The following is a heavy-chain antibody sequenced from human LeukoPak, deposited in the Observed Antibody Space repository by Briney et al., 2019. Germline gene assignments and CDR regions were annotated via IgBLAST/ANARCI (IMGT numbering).Heavy chain of an antibody. J-gene: IGHJ5*02. CDR1: GGSISSYY. CDR3: ARAGDDYYDSSGYHSRGNWFDP. CDR2: ISYSVST. D-gene: IGHD3-22*01. V-gene: IGHV4-59*01. Sequence: SETLSLTCTVSGGSISSYYWSWIRQPPGKGLEWIGYISYSVSTNYNPSLKSRVTISVDTSKNQFSLKLSSVTAADTAVYYCARAGDDYYDSSGYHSRGNWFDPWGQGTLVTVSS.